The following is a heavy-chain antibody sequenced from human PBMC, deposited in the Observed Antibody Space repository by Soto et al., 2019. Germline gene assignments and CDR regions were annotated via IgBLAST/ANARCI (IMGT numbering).Heavy chain of an antibody. CDR1: GFTFSSFA. CDR3: AKCGSHCYSED. J-gene: IGHJ4*02. CDR2: INPSGANT. Sequence: EVQLLESGGGLVQPGGSLRLSCAVSGFTFSSFAMTWVRQVPGKGLAWVSAINPSGANTYYADSVRGRFTISRDNSKNTLYLQMNSLRAADTAVYYCAKCGSHCYSEDWGQGILVTVSS. V-gene: IGHV3-23*01. D-gene: IGHD1-26*01.